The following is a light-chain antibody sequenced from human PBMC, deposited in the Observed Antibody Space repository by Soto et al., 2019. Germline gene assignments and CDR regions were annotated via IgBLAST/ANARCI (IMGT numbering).Light chain of an antibody. Sequence: DIQMTQSPSSVSASVGDRVTITCRASHGISSWLAWYQQKPGKAPNLLIYTASTLQTGVPSRFSGSGSGTDFTLTITNLQPEDAAIYYCQQHHRVLGYGFAQGTRLEIK. CDR3: QQHHRVLGYG. V-gene: IGKV1D-12*01. CDR1: HGISSW. J-gene: IGKJ2*03. CDR2: TAS.